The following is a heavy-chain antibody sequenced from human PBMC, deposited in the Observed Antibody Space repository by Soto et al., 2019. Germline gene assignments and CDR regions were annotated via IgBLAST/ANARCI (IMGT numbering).Heavy chain of an antibody. CDR1: GFTFSDYY. J-gene: IGHJ6*02. Sequence: QVQLVESGGGMVKPGGSLRLSCAASGFTFSDYYMSWIRQAPGKGLEWVSYISPSSSYTNYAVSVKGRFTISRDNAKNSVYLQMNSLRAEDTAVYYCAREVNYYDSSGYDPYYYGMDVWGQGTTVTVSS. V-gene: IGHV3-11*06. CDR2: ISPSSSYT. CDR3: AREVNYYDSSGYDPYYYGMDV. D-gene: IGHD3-22*01.